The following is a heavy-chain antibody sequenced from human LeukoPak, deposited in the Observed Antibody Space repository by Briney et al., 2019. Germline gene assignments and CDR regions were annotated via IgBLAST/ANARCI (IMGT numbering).Heavy chain of an antibody. J-gene: IGHJ6*03. CDR3: AKEAYDFWSGSHYYYYYMDV. Sequence: GGSLRLSCAASGFTFDDYTMHWVRQAPGKGLEWVSLISWDGGSTYYADSVKGRFTISRDNSKNSLYLQMNSLRTEDTALYYCAKEAYDFWSGSHYYYYYMDVWGKGTTVTVSS. D-gene: IGHD3-3*01. V-gene: IGHV3-43*01. CDR1: GFTFDDYT. CDR2: ISWDGGST.